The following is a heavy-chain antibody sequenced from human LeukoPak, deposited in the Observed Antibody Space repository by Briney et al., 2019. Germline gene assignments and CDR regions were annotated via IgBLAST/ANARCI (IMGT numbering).Heavy chain of an antibody. CDR3: ARPHSYYYDSSGHRDAFDI. J-gene: IGHJ3*02. Sequence: SETLSLTCTVSGGSISSSSYYWGWIRQPPGKGLERIGSIYYSGSTYYNPSLKSRVTISVDTSKNQFSLELSSVTAADTAVYYCARPHSYYYDSSGHRDAFDIWGRGTMVTVSS. V-gene: IGHV4-39*01. CDR1: GGSISSSSYY. D-gene: IGHD3-22*01. CDR2: IYYSGST.